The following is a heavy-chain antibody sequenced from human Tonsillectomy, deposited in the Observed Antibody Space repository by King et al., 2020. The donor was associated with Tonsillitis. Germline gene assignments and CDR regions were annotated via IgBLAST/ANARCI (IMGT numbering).Heavy chain of an antibody. CDR2: ISWDGEIT. CDR3: VKAAGHKTVHNF. D-gene: IGHD1-1*01. J-gene: IGHJ3*01. CDR1: GFTFDDYS. V-gene: IGHV3-43*01. Sequence: VQLVESGGVVIQPGGSLRLSCAASGFTFDDYSMHWVRQVPGKGLEWVSLISWDGEITYLADSVKGRFTISRDNSKNALYLQMNSLRTEDAALYYCVKAAGHKTVHNFWGQGTMVTVSS.